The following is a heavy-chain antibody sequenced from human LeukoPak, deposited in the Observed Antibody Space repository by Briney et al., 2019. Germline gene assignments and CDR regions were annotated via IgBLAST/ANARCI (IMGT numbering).Heavy chain of an antibody. CDR1: GYTFTSYY. CDR2: INPSGGST. D-gene: IGHD3-22*01. CDR3: DYYDSSGYYI. J-gene: IGHJ4*02. Sequence: GASVKVSCKASGYTFTSYYMHWVRQAPGQGLEWMGIINPSGGSTSYAQKFQGRVTITADKSTSTAYMELSSLRSEDTAVYYCDYYDSSGYYIWGQGTLVTVSS. V-gene: IGHV1-46*01.